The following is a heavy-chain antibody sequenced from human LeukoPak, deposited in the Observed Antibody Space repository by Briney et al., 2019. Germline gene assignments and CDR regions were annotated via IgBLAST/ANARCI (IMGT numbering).Heavy chain of an antibody. CDR1: GYTFSNSW. D-gene: IGHD3-10*01. J-gene: IGHJ5*02. Sequence: GEPLKISCKGSGYTFSNSWSGWVRQLPGKGVEWIGIIYPGDSYTIYSPSLQGQVTISADKPISTAYVQWSSLKASDTAMYYCARRGGSGSYYNPRYNWFDPWGQGTLVTVSS. CDR3: ARRGGSGSYYNPRYNWFDP. V-gene: IGHV5-51*01. CDR2: IYPGDSYT.